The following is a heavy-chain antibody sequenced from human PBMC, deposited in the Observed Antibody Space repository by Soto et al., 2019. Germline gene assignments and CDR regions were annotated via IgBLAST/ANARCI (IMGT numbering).Heavy chain of an antibody. V-gene: IGHV3-11*06. D-gene: IGHD6-13*01. CDR2: ISSSSYT. Sequence: GGSGLSCAASGFTLSDYYMSWIRQAPGKGLEWVSYISSSSYTNYADSVKGRFTISRDNAKNSLYLQMNSLRAEDTAVYYCARDRLQGGYSSSWYGNDYWGQGTLVTVSS. CDR1: GFTLSDYY. J-gene: IGHJ4*02. CDR3: ARDRLQGGYSSSWYGNDY.